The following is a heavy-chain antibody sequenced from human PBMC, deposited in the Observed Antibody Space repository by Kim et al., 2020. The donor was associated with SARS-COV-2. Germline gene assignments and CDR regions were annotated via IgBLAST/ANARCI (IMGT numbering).Heavy chain of an antibody. V-gene: IGHV3-23*01. J-gene: IGHJ6*02. D-gene: IGHD1-26*01. CDR3: TGSLDV. Sequence: GGGDVTSYAEAVKGRFTISRDNSKNTVYLQMSSLSAGDTALYFCTGSLDVWGQGTTVTVSS. CDR2: GGGDVT.